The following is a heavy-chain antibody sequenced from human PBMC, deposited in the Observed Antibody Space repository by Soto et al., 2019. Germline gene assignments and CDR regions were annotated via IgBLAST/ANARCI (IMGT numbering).Heavy chain of an antibody. CDR2: IYYSGST. V-gene: IGHV4-30-4*01. D-gene: IGHD2-2*01. Sequence: QVQLQESGPGLVKPSQTLSLTCTVSGGSISSGDYYWSWIRQPPGKGLEWIGYIYYSGSTYYNPSLKSRXXIXVXXSKNQFSLKLSSVTAADTAVYYCARDLSRMGWFDPWGQGTLVTVSS. J-gene: IGHJ5*02. CDR3: ARDLSRMGWFDP. CDR1: GGSISSGDYY.